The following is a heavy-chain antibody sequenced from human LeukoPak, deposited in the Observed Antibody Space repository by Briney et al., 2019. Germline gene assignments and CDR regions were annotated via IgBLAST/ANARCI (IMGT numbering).Heavy chain of an antibody. V-gene: IGHV4-59*01. Sequence: PSETLSLTCTVPGGCISNYYWSWVRQPPAKGLEWVGFIDYSGSTTYNPSLKSRATISVDTSKNQFSLKLSSVTAADTAVYYCARGTMMVGPWGQGTLVTVSS. CDR2: IDYSGST. J-gene: IGHJ5*02. D-gene: IGHD3-22*01. CDR1: GGCISNYY. CDR3: ARGTMMVGP.